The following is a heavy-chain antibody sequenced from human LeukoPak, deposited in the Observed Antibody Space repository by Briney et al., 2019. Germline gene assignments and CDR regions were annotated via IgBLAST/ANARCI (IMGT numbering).Heavy chain of an antibody. V-gene: IGHV4-59*01. Sequence: PSETLSLTCTVSGGSISSYYWSWIRQPPGKGLEWIGYIYYSGSTNYNPSLKSRVTIPVDTSKNQFSLKLSSVTAADTAVYYCASTVTTGFDYWGQGTLVTVSS. CDR3: ASTVTTGFDY. J-gene: IGHJ4*02. CDR2: IYYSGST. D-gene: IGHD4-17*01. CDR1: GGSISSYY.